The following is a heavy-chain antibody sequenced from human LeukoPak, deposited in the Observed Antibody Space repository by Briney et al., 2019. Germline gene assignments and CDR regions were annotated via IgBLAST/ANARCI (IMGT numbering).Heavy chain of an antibody. V-gene: IGHV4-59*01. Sequence: SETLSLTCSASGGSISSYYWSWIRQPPGKGLEWIGYIYYSGSSNYNPSLRSRVTMSVDEYRNQFSLQQDHVTAADAAVVYCGEDWGNYYEPRAPARWFDPWGQGTLVIVSS. CDR1: GGSISSYY. CDR3: GEDWGNYYEPRAPARWFDP. CDR2: IYYSGSS. D-gene: IGHD3-22*01. J-gene: IGHJ5*02.